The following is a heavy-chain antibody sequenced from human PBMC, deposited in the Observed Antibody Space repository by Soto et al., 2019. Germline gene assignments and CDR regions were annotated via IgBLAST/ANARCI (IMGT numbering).Heavy chain of an antibody. D-gene: IGHD5-12*01. CDR3: ARDRHSGYDEYYYYYYMDV. V-gene: IGHV4-59*01. CDR2: IYYSGST. CDR1: GCSISSYY. J-gene: IGHJ6*03. Sequence: SETLSLTCTFSGCSISSYYWSLIRQPPGEGLEWIGYIYYSGSTNYNPSLKSRVTISVDTSKNQFSLKLSSVTAADTAVYYCARDRHSGYDEYYYYYYMDVWGKGTTVTVSS.